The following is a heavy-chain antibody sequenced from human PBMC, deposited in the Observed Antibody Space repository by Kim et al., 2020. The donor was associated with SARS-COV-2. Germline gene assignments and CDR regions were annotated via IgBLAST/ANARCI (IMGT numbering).Heavy chain of an antibody. V-gene: IGHV3-23*01. D-gene: IGHD3-22*01. CDR3: AKRGDSSSSTFIGYFDL. Sequence: VKGRFTISRDDSKNTVYLLMNSLRAEDTAVYYCAKRGDSSSSTFIGYFDLWGRGTLVTVSS. J-gene: IGHJ2*01.